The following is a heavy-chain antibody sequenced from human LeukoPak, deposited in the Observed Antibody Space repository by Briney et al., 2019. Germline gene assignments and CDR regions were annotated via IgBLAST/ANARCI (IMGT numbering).Heavy chain of an antibody. CDR1: GFTFSSYS. V-gene: IGHV3-21*01. Sequence: GGSLRLSCAASGFTFSSYSMNWVRQAPGKGLEWVSSISSGSSYIFYADSVKGRFTISRDNAKNSLYLQMNSLRAEDTAVYYCARVKGNYYGTSGPLDYWGHGTLVTVSS. D-gene: IGHD3-22*01. CDR3: ARVKGNYYGTSGPLDY. J-gene: IGHJ4*01. CDR2: ISSGSSYI.